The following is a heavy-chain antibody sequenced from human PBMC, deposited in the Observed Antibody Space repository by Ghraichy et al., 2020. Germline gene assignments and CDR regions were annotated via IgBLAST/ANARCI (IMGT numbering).Heavy chain of an antibody. J-gene: IGHJ3*02. Sequence: ASVKVSCKASGYTFTSYGISWVRQAPGQGLEWMGWISAYNGNTNYAQKLQGRVTMTTDTSTSTAYMELRSLRSDDTAVYYCARDILTGYYKRAFDIWGQGTMVTVSS. CDR2: ISAYNGNT. D-gene: IGHD3-9*01. V-gene: IGHV1-18*04. CDR1: GYTFTSYG. CDR3: ARDILTGYYKRAFDI.